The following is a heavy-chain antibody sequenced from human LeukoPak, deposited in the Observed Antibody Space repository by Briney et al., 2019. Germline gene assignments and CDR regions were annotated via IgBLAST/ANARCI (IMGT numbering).Heavy chain of an antibody. CDR3: ARDNRFRGSYYDYYMDV. Sequence: SETLSLTCTVSGGSISSSSYYWGWIRQPPGKGLEWIGSIYYSGSTYYNPSLKSRVTISVDTSKNQFSLKLSSVTAADTAVYYCARDNRFRGSYYDYYMDVWGKGTTVTVSS. J-gene: IGHJ6*03. D-gene: IGHD3-16*01. CDR2: IYYSGST. CDR1: GGSISSSSYY. V-gene: IGHV4-39*07.